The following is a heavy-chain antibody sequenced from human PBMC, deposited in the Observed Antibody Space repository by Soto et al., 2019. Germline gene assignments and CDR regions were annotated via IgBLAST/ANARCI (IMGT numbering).Heavy chain of an antibody. CDR1: GFTFTSNP. D-gene: IGHD6-13*01. J-gene: IGHJ6*02. CDR3: ARDPNPAAAAYYYHFGMDV. Sequence: QVQLVESGGGVVQPGRSLRLSCAASGFTFTSNPMHWVGQAPGKGLEWVAVVSYDGSNKYYADSVKGRFTISRDNSKNTLSLQMNSLRAEDTAVYYCARDPNPAAAAYYYHFGMDVWGQGTTVTVSS. V-gene: IGHV3-30-3*01. CDR2: VSYDGSNK.